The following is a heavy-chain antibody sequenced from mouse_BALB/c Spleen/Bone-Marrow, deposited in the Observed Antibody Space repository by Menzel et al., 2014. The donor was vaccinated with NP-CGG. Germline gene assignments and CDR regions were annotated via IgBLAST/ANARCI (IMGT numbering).Heavy chain of an antibody. V-gene: IGHV1S126*01. CDR2: IDPSDSET. Sequence: VKLVESGPQLVRPGASVKISCKASGYSFTSYWMHWVRQRPGQGLEWIGMIDPSDSETRINQKFKDKATLPADKSSSTAYMQLSSPTFEDSAVYYCARGAVAMDYWGQGTSVTVSS. J-gene: IGHJ4*01. CDR3: ARGAVAMDY. CDR1: GYSFTSYW.